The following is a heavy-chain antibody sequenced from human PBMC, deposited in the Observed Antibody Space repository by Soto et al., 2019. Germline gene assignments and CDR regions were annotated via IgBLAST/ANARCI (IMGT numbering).Heavy chain of an antibody. CDR2: IYPGDSDT. CDR1: GYSFTSYW. Sequence: RGESLKISCKGSGYSFTSYWIGWVRQMPGKGLEWMGIIYPGDSDTRYSPSFQGQVTISADKSISTAYLQWSSLKASDTAMYYCARRVDTATTNWFDPWGQGTLVNVSS. D-gene: IGHD5-18*01. V-gene: IGHV5-51*01. J-gene: IGHJ5*02. CDR3: ARRVDTATTNWFDP.